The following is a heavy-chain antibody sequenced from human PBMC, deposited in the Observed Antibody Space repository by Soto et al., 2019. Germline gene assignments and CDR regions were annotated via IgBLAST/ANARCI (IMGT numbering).Heavy chain of an antibody. CDR1: GGSISSGGYY. CDR2: IYYSGST. J-gene: IGHJ6*02. D-gene: IGHD2-2*02. CDR3: ARVPRPHIRTWGPAAIRDYYYYYGMDV. Sequence: SETLSLTCTVSGGSISSGGYYWSWIRQHPGKGLGWIGYIYYSGSTYYNPSLKSRVTISVDTSKNQFSLKLSSVTAADTAAYYCARVPRPHIRTWGPAAIRDYYYYYGMDVWGQGTTVTVSS. V-gene: IGHV4-31*03.